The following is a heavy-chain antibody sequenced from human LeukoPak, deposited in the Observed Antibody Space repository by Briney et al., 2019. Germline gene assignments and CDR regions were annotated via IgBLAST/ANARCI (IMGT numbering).Heavy chain of an antibody. J-gene: IGHJ6*02. Sequence: GGSLRLSCAASAFTFSSYWLHWVRQVPGKALVWVSRIHRDGSSTGYADSVKGRFTIFRDNGKNTLYLQMNSLRAEDTAVYYCARDSRRTPTGVWGQGTTVTVSS. CDR3: ARDSRRTPTGV. CDR2: IHRDGSST. V-gene: IGHV3-74*01. CDR1: AFTFSSYW.